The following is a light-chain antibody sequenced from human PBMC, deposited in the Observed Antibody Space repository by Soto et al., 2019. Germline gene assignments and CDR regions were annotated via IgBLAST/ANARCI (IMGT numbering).Light chain of an antibody. J-gene: IGLJ3*02. CDR3: ATWDDSLMRV. CDR1: NSNIGSNT. V-gene: IGLV1-44*01. CDR2: SSD. Sequence: QSVLTQPPSASGTPGQRVTISCSGSNSNIGSNTVSWYQQLPGTAPKLLIYSSDQRPSGVPDRFSGSKSGNSASLAICGLRSEDEADYYCATWDDSLMRVFGGGTKLTVL.